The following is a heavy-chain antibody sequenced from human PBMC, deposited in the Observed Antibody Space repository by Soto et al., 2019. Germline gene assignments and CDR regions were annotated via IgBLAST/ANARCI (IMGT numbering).Heavy chain of an antibody. D-gene: IGHD5-12*01. CDR2: INSDGSST. CDR3: VRGVEDHRISWYDY. Sequence: RGSLRLSCAASRFTFSRYWMHWFRQAPGKGLVWVSRINSDGSSTNYADSVKGRFTISRDNAKNTLYLQMNSLRAEGTAVYYWVRGVEDHRISWYDYWGQGTPFNVAS. V-gene: IGHV3-74*01. CDR1: RFTFSRYW. J-gene: IGHJ4*02.